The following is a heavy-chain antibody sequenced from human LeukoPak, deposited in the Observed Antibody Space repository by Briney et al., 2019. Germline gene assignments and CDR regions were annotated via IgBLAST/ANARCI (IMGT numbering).Heavy chain of an antibody. J-gene: IGHJ4*02. V-gene: IGHV4-39*07. D-gene: IGHD3-10*01. Sequence: SETLSLTCTVSGGSISSSSYYWGWIRQPPGKGLEWIGSIYYSGSTYYNPSLKSRVTISVGTSKNQFSLRLSSVTAADTAVYYCARFLGYGSGSHPHRYYFDYWGQGTLVTVSS. CDR1: GGSISSSSYY. CDR3: ARFLGYGSGSHPHRYYFDY. CDR2: IYYSGST.